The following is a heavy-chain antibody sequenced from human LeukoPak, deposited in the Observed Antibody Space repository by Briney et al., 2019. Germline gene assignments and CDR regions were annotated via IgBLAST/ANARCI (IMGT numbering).Heavy chain of an antibody. Sequence: SETLSLTCSVSGGSISGYYWSWIRQPPGKGLEWIGYIYYSGTTIYNPSLKSRLTISLDTSKNQFSLNLSSVTAADTAVYYCASAIAIPAWAFDLWGQGTVVTVSS. CDR3: ASAIAIPAWAFDL. CDR1: GGSISGYY. CDR2: IYYSGTT. V-gene: IGHV4-59*08. J-gene: IGHJ3*01. D-gene: IGHD6-13*01.